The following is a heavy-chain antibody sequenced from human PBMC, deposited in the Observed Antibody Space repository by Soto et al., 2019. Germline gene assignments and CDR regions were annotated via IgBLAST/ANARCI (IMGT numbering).Heavy chain of an antibody. CDR3: AHSHFEILTGPFDS. J-gene: IGHJ5*01. D-gene: IGHD3-9*01. CDR1: GFSLTNTGVT. V-gene: IGHV2-5*01. Sequence: SCPTLVNPTQTLTLTCTFSGFSLTNTGVTVGWIRQPPGKALEWLALMYWHDDKRYNPSLRNRLTIAKDTSKNRVVLTLANVGPVDTATYFCAHSHFEILTGPFDSWGRGTLVNVS. CDR2: MYWHDDK.